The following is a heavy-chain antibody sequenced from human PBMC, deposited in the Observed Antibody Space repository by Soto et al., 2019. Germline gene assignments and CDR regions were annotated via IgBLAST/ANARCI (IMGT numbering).Heavy chain of an antibody. J-gene: IGHJ4*02. Sequence: ASVKVSCKASVGTLSTHAIGCVRQAPGQGLEWMGGIIPIFGTANYAQKFQGRVTITADESTSTAYMELSSRRGEDTAVYYCAVIRGPGGYYVDYWGQGTLGTVSS. V-gene: IGHV1-69*13. CDR2: IIPIFGTA. CDR1: VGTLSTHA. CDR3: AVIRGPGGYYVDY. D-gene: IGHD3-16*02.